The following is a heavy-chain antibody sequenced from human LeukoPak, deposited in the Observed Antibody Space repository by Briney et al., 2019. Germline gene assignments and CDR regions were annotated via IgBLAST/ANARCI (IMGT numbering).Heavy chain of an antibody. CDR2: IYTSGST. CDR1: GGSISSYY. CDR3: ARDGIDYCSGGSCYSYFDY. Sequence: PSETLSLTCTVSGGSISSYYWSWIRQPAGKGLEWIGRIYTSGSTNYNPSLKSRVTMSVDTSKIQFSLKLSSVTAADTAVYYCARDGIDYCSGGSCYSYFDYWGQGTLVTVSS. D-gene: IGHD2-15*01. J-gene: IGHJ4*02. V-gene: IGHV4-4*07.